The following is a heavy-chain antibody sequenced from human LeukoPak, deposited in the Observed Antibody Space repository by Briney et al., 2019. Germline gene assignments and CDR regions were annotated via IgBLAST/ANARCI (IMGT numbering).Heavy chain of an antibody. CDR2: ISSSGSTI. CDR3: ARGIAAAGLGDFDY. J-gene: IGHJ4*02. Sequence: PGGSLRLSCAASGFTFSDYYMSWIRQAPGKGLEGVSYISSSGSTIYYADSVKGRFTTSRDNAKNSLYLQMNSLRAEDTAVCYCARGIAAAGLGDFDYWGQGTLVTVSS. D-gene: IGHD6-13*01. CDR1: GFTFSDYY. V-gene: IGHV3-11*01.